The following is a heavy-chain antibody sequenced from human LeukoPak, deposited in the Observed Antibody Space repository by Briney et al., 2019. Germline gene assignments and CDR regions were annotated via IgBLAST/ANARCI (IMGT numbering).Heavy chain of an antibody. CDR2: IYYSGST. J-gene: IGHJ4*02. CDR3: ARRAYGDSPNDY. CDR1: GGSISSYY. Sequence: PSETLSLTCTVSGGSISSYYWSWIRQPPGKRLECVGYIYYSGSTNYNPSLKSRVTISVDTSKNQFSLKLSSVTAADTAVYYCARRAYGDSPNDYWGQGTLVTVSS. V-gene: IGHV4-59*08. D-gene: IGHD4-17*01.